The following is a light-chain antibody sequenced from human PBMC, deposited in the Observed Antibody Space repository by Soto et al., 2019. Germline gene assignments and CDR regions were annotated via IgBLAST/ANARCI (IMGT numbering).Light chain of an antibody. CDR1: QSISTW. CDR3: QQYHTFWT. V-gene: IGKV1-5*03. J-gene: IGKJ1*01. CDR2: KAS. Sequence: DIQMTQSPSILPASIGDRVTITCRASQSISTWLAWYQQKAGEGPRLLISKASNLQRGVPSRFSGCGSGTEFTLTISSLQPDDFATYYCQQYHTFWTFGQGTKVEVK.